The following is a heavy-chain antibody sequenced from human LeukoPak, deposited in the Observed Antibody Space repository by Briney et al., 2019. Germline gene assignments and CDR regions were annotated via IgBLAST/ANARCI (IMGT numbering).Heavy chain of an antibody. D-gene: IGHD3-10*01. Sequence: GGSLRLSCAASGFTFSDYEMNWVRQAPGKGLEWVSYISSRAATTYYADSVRGRFTISRDDTKTSLSLQMDSLRAEDTAIYYCARDMVRGRWDYWGRGTLVTVSS. J-gene: IGHJ4*02. CDR2: ISSRAATT. CDR3: ARDMVRGRWDY. CDR1: GFTFSDYE. V-gene: IGHV3-48*03.